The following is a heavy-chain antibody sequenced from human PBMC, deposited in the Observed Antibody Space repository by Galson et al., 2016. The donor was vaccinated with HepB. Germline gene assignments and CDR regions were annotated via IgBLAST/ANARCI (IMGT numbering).Heavy chain of an antibody. V-gene: IGHV3-48*03. CDR3: AREPVRLDDLLTGPPKNPDY. D-gene: IGHD3-9*01. CDR2: ISSSGTTI. CDR1: GFTFSRYE. J-gene: IGHJ4*02. Sequence: SLRLSCAASGFTFSRYELNWVRQAPGKGLEWVSYISSSGTTIYYAASVKGRFTISRDNAKNSLYLQMNRLRAEDTAVYYCAREPVRLDDLLTGPPKNPDYWGQGTLVTVSS.